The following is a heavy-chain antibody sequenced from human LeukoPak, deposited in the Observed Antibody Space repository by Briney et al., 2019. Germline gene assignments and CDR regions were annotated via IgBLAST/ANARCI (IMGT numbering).Heavy chain of an antibody. CDR1: GINFNPYT. CDR3: AKDSYDSSGSRYDY. CDR2: IFGNGIEK. J-gene: IGHJ4*02. V-gene: IGHV3-23*01. D-gene: IGHD3-22*01. Sequence: GGSLRLSCAVAGINFNPYTMNWVRQAPGKGLEWVSGIFGNGIEKFYADSVRGRFTISRDNSKNTLYLQMNSLRADDTAIYYCAKDSYDSSGSRYDYWGQGTLVTVSS.